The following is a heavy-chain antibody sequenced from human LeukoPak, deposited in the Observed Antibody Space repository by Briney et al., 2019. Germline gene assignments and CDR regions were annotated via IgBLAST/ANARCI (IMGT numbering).Heavy chain of an antibody. CDR3: ARGRGMVRVDY. CDR2: ISYDGSNK. D-gene: IGHD3-10*01. V-gene: IGHV3-30*04. Sequence: GGSLRLSCAASGFTFSSYAMHWVRQAPGKGLEWVAVISYDGSNKYYADSVKGRFTISRDNSKNTLYLQMNSLRAEDTAVYYCARGRGMVRVDYWGQGTLATVSS. CDR1: GFTFSSYA. J-gene: IGHJ4*02.